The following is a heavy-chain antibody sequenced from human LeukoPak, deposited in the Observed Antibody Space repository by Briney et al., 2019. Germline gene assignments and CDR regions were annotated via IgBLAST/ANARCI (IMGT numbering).Heavy chain of an antibody. CDR1: GGSFSGYY. J-gene: IGHJ6*03. V-gene: IGHV4-34*01. CDR3: ARGRTGYQLLPTKKDYSYYYMDV. CDR2: INHSGST. Sequence: SETLSLTCAVYGGSFSGYYWSWIRQPPGKGLEWIGEINHSGSTNYNPSLKSRVTISVDTSKNQFPLKLSSVTAADTAVYYCARGRTGYQLLPTKKDYSYYYMDVWDKGTTVTVSS. D-gene: IGHD2-2*01.